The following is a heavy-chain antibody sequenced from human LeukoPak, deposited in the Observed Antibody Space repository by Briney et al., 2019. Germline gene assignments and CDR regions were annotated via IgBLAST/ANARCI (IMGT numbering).Heavy chain of an antibody. Sequence: PSETLSLTCAVYGESLSNYYWSWIRQPPGKGLEWIGEINHYGSTNYNPSLKSRITISVDTSKNQFSLKLSSVTAADTAVYYCARPMDGSGSQYCFDYWGQGTLVTVSS. CDR3: ARPMDGSGSQYCFDY. D-gene: IGHD3-10*01. J-gene: IGHJ4*02. CDR1: GESLSNYY. CDR2: INHYGST. V-gene: IGHV4-34*01.